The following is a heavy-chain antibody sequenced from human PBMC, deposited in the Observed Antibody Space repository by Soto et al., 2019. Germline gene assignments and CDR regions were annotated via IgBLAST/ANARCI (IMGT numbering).Heavy chain of an antibody. V-gene: IGHV4-34*01. CDR3: ARLASGWQYYYFDF. CDR1: GGSFSPYF. CDR2: INHSGST. D-gene: IGHD6-19*01. J-gene: IGHJ2*01. Sequence: QVQLQQWGEGLLKPSETLSLTCAVYGGSFSPYFWSWIRQPPGKGLEWIGEINHSGSTNYNPSLTRRATLSVDTSKYQVSLKLTSVTAADTDVYYCARLASGWQYYYFDFWGRGTPVTVSS.